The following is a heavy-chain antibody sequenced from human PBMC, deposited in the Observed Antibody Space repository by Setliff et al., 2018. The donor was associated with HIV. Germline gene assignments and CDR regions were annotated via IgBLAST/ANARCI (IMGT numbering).Heavy chain of an antibody. J-gene: IGHJ4*02. CDR2: IKTEAEGYAT. Sequence: PGGSLRLSCGASGFTFSGSPMHWVRQASGKGLEWVGRIKTEAEGYATAYAASVKGRFTISRDNSKNTLYLQMDSLRAEDTAVYYCTKNLYSSRWSPLDYWGQGTLVTVSS. CDR3: TKNLYSSRWSPLDY. CDR1: GFTFSGSP. D-gene: IGHD6-13*01. V-gene: IGHV3-73*01.